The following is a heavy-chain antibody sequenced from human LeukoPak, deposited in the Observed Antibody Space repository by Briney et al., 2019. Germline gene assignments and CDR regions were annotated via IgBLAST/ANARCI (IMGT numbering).Heavy chain of an antibody. V-gene: IGHV3-23*01. J-gene: IGHJ4*02. CDR2: IRGSGDNT. CDR1: GFTFSSYA. D-gene: IGHD2-21*01. CDR3: AKGGISESGLDY. Sequence: GGSLRLSCAASGFTFSSYAMSWVRQAPGKGLEWVSTIRGSGDNTYYADSVKGRFAISKDNSKNTLSLQMNSLRAEDTAMYFCAKGGISESGLDYWGQGTLITVSA.